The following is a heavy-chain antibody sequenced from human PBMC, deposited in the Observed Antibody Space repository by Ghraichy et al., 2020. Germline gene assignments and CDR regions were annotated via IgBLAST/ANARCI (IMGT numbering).Heavy chain of an antibody. V-gene: IGHV4-39*01. Sequence: SETLSLTCTVSGGSISSSSYYWGWIRQPPGKGLEWIGSIYYSGSTYYNPSLKSRVTISVDTSKNQFSLKLSSVTAAATAVYYCARGGLGGDFWSGYQYYYYYGMDVWGQGTTVTVSS. J-gene: IGHJ6*02. D-gene: IGHD3-3*01. CDR1: GGSISSSSYY. CDR2: IYYSGST. CDR3: ARGGLGGDFWSGYQYYYYYGMDV.